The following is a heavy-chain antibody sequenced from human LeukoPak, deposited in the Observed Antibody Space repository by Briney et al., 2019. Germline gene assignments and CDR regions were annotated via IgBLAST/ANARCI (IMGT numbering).Heavy chain of an antibody. CDR2: IYYSGST. V-gene: IGHV4-39*01. D-gene: IGHD3-3*01. J-gene: IGHJ4*02. CDR1: GGSISSSSYY. CDR3: ARHSPPNWSGYYTPFDY. Sequence: SETLSLTCTVSGGSISSSSYYWGWIRQPPGKGLKWIGSIYYSGSTYYNPSLKSRVTISVDTSKNQFSLKLSSVTAADTAVYYCARHSPPNWSGYYTPFDYWGQGTLVTVSS.